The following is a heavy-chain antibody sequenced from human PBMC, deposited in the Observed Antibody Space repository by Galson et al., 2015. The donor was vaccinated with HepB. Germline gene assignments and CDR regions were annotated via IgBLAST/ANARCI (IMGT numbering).Heavy chain of an antibody. J-gene: IGHJ4*02. D-gene: IGHD3-3*01. CDR1: GGAFTTYA. Sequence: CKASGGAFTTYAISWVRQAPGHGLEWMGGIIPSFGSGNYAQKFQGRVTITADKPTTTAYMELSSLRSEDTAVYYCARGPYSDFRSGYYTRFDDWGQGTLVTVSS. CDR2: IIPSFGSG. CDR3: ARGPYSDFRSGYYTRFDD. V-gene: IGHV1-69*06.